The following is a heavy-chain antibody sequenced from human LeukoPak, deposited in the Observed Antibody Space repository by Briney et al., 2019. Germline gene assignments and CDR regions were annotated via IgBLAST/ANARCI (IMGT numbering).Heavy chain of an antibody. CDR1: GFTFSSYA. J-gene: IGHJ3*02. CDR2: ISSSSSYI. CDR3: ARDAPYDFWSGYYIGAGNDAFDI. D-gene: IGHD3-3*01. V-gene: IGHV3-21*01. Sequence: PGGSLRLSCAASGFTFSSYAMSWVRQAPGKGLEWVSSISSSSSYIYYADSVKGRFTISRDNAKNSLYLQMNSLRAEDTAVYYCARDAPYDFWSGYYIGAGNDAFDIWGQGTMVTVSS.